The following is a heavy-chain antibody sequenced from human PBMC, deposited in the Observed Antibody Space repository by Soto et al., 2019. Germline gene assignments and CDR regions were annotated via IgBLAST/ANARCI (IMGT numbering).Heavy chain of an antibody. J-gene: IGHJ4*02. V-gene: IGHV3-13*01. Sequence: GGSLRLSCAASGFIFSTYDMHWVRQATGKPLEWVSAIGTAGDTYYPDSVKGRFSISRENAYNSLYLQMNSLRAGDTAIYYCARGSLGGVDYWRQGTLVTVSS. CDR3: ARGSLGGVDY. D-gene: IGHD3-16*01. CDR2: IGTAGDT. CDR1: GFIFSTYD.